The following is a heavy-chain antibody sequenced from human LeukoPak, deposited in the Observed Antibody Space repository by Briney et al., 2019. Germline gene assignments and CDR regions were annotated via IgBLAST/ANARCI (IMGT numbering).Heavy chain of an antibody. CDR2: INPSSGST. CDR3: ARTPYCSSSTCPEVHFDY. Sequence: ASVKVSCKAFGYTFTSYYMHWVRQAPGQGLEWMGIINPSSGSTRYAQKFQGRVTMTRDTSTSIVYMELSSLRSEDTAVYFCARTPYCSSSTCPEVHFDYWGQGTLVTVSS. V-gene: IGHV1-46*01. CDR1: GYTFTSYY. D-gene: IGHD2-2*01. J-gene: IGHJ4*02.